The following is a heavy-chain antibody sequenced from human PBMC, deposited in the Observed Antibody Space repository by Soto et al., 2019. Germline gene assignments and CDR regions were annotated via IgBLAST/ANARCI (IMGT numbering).Heavy chain of an antibody. V-gene: IGHV4-4*02. J-gene: IGHJ4*02. CDR3: ATMGTPATGLNFFPY. D-gene: IGHD2-15*01. CDR1: GGSISSSNW. Sequence: SENLSLTCAVSGGSISSSNWWSWVRQPPGKGLEWIGEIYHSGSTNYNPSLKSRVTISVDTSKSQFSLNLSFVTAADTAVYYCATMGTPATGLNFFPYWGLVSLVTVS. CDR2: IYHSGST.